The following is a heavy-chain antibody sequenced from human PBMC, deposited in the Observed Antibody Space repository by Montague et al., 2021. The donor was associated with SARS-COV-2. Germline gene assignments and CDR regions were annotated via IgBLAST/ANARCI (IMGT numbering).Heavy chain of an antibody. D-gene: IGHD1-26*01. CDR2: IHSGASYA. V-gene: IGHV3-23*03. CDR3: AKGVGQKSSAVDY. Sequence: SLRLSCAASGFTFSSHDMTWVRQAPGKGLEWVSIIHSGASYASYAGSVKGRFTISRANSKNTLYLQMNSLRAEDTAVYYCAKGVGQKSSAVDYWGQGTQVTVSS. CDR1: GFTFSSHD. J-gene: IGHJ4*02.